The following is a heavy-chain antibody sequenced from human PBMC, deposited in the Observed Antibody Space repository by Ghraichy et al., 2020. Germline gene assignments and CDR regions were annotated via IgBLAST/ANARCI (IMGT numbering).Heavy chain of an antibody. CDR1: GYIFTSYS. CDR2: ISGYHGNT. CDR3: ARGTSMLRSSASEDY. V-gene: IGHV1-18*04. J-gene: IGHJ4*02. Sequence: ASVKVSCRTSGYIFTSYSITWVRQAPGQGLEWMGWISGYHGNTKYAQMVQGRITMTKETSTGTAYMELRSLRSDDTAVYFCARGTSMLRSSASEDYWGQGTLVTVSS. D-gene: IGHD6-6*01.